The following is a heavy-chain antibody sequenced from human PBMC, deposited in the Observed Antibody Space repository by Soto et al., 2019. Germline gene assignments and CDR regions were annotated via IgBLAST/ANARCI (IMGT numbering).Heavy chain of an antibody. J-gene: IGHJ5*02. Sequence: EEQLLESGGGLVQPGGSLRLSCAASGFSFSSYGMSWVRQAPGKGLEWVSGISGGGDSTYYADSVKGRFTISRDESKNTLYLQMNRLRAEDTAVYYCARGQDDYGDSDVWFDPWGQGTLVSVSS. V-gene: IGHV3-23*01. D-gene: IGHD4-17*01. CDR3: ARGQDDYGDSDVWFDP. CDR1: GFSFSSYG. CDR2: ISGGGDST.